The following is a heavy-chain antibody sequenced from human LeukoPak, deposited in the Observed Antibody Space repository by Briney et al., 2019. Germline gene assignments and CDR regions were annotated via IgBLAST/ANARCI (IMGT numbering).Heavy chain of an antibody. CDR3: VRRFDY. J-gene: IGHJ4*02. V-gene: IGHV3-21*01. Sequence: PGGSLRLSCAASGFTSTSYTMNWVRQAPGKGLEWVSSIKSSDAYIYYADSVKGRFTISRDNAKNSLYLQMNSLRAEDTAVYYCVRRFDYWGQGTQVTVSS. CDR1: GFTSTSYT. CDR2: IKSSDAYI.